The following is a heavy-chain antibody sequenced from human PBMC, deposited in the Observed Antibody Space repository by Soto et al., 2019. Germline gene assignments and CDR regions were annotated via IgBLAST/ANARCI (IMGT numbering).Heavy chain of an antibody. D-gene: IGHD4-17*01. Sequence: QVQLQESGPGLVKPSETLSLTCTVSGGSISSYYWSWIRQPPGKGLEWIGYIYYSGSTNYNPSLKSRVTISVDTSKNQFSLKLSSVTAADTAVYYCASGNDYGDYVDAFDIWGQGTMVTVSS. J-gene: IGHJ3*02. CDR2: IYYSGST. CDR1: GGSISSYY. V-gene: IGHV4-59*01. CDR3: ASGNDYGDYVDAFDI.